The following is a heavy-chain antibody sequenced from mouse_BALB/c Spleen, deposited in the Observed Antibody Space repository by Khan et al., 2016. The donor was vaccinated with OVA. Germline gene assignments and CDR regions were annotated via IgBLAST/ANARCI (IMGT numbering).Heavy chain of an antibody. Sequence: LQQSGPELMKPGASVKISCKASGYSFTSYYMHWVKQSHGKSLEWIGYIDPFNDGTSYNQKFKGKATLTVDKSSSTAYMHLSSLTSEDSEVYYCSRSDGYFDYWGQGTTLTVSS. CDR1: GYSFTSYY. CDR2: IDPFNDGT. V-gene: IGHV1S135*01. CDR3: SRSDGYFDY. J-gene: IGHJ2*01.